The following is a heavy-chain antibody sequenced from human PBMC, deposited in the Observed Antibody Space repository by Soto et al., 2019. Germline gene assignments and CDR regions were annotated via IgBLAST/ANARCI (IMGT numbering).Heavy chain of an antibody. D-gene: IGHD3-10*01. CDR3: ASLMSSGYYYGMDV. Sequence: QVQLVQSGAEVKKPGSSVKVSCKASGGTFSSYTISWVRQAPGQGLEWMARIIPILGIANYAQKFQGRVTITADKSTSTAYMELSSLRSEDTAVYYCASLMSSGYYYGMDVWGQGTTVTVSS. J-gene: IGHJ6*02. V-gene: IGHV1-69*02. CDR2: IIPILGIA. CDR1: GGTFSSYT.